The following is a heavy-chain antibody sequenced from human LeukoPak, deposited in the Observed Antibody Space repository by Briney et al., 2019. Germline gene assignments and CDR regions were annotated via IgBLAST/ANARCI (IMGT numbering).Heavy chain of an antibody. D-gene: IGHD6-13*01. V-gene: IGHV3-53*01. Sequence: GGSLRLSCAASGFTFSSCAMSWVRQAPGKGLEWVSVIYSGGSTYYADSVKGRFTISRDNSKNTLYLQMNSLRAEDTAVYYCARDLAAAGWFDPWGQGTLVTVSS. J-gene: IGHJ5*02. CDR3: ARDLAAAGWFDP. CDR2: IYSGGST. CDR1: GFTFSSCA.